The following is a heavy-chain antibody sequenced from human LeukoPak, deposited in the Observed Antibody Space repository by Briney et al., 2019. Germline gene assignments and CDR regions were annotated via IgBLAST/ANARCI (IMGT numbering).Heavy chain of an antibody. CDR3: AREASWYWFDP. CDR1: GRSISSYY. J-gene: IGHJ5*02. D-gene: IGHD6-13*01. CDR2: IYYTGST. V-gene: IGHV4-59*01. Sequence: SETLSLTCTVSGRSISSYYWSWIRQPPGKGLEWIGYIYYTGSTNYNPSLKSRVTISVDTSKNQFSLKLSSVTAADTAVYYCAREASWYWFDPWGQGTLVTVSS.